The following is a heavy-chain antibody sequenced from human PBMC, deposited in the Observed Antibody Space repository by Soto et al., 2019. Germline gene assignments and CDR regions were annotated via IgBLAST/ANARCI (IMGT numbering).Heavy chain of an antibody. CDR2: IYYSGST. CDR3: GRDISSGYYFDY. J-gene: IGHJ4*02. D-gene: IGHD3-22*01. Sequence: KPSETLSLTCTVSGGSISSNDNCYWSWIRQHPGKGLEWIGYIYYSGSTYYSPSLRSRVTMSLDTSKSQFSLKLSAVTAADTAVYYCGRDISSGYYFDYWGQGTLVTVSS. V-gene: IGHV4-31*03. CDR1: GGSISSNDNCY.